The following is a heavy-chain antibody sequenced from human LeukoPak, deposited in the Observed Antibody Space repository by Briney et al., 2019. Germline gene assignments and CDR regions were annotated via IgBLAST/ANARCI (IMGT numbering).Heavy chain of an antibody. V-gene: IGHV4-34*01. J-gene: IGHJ5*02. CDR3: ARGQVPAARGYNWFDP. CDR1: GLSFNDYY. D-gene: IGHD2-2*01. CDR2: INARGDT. Sequence: TASETLSLTCAVYGLSFNDYYWTWIRQPPGKGLEWIGEINARGDTNYNPSLKSRVTISVDTSKKQFSLRLTSMIAADTALYYCARGQVPAARGYNWFDPWGQGTLVTVSS.